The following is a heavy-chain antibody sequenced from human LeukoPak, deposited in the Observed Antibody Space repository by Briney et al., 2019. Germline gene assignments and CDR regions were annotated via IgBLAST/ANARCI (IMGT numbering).Heavy chain of an antibody. CDR2: ISAYNGNT. Sequence: ASVKVSCKASGYTFTSYGISWVRQAPGRGLEWMGWISAYNGNTNYAQKLQGRVTMTTDTSTSTAYMELRSLRSGDTAVYYCARARQLLCRDYYYGMDVWGQGTTVTVSS. CDR1: GYTFTSYG. D-gene: IGHD2-2*01. J-gene: IGHJ6*02. CDR3: ARARQLLCRDYYYGMDV. V-gene: IGHV1-18*01.